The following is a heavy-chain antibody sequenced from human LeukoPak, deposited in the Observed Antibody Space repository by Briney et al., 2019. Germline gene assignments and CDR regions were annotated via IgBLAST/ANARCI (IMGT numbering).Heavy chain of an antibody. D-gene: IGHD3-10*01. CDR1: GFTFSSYA. V-gene: IGHV3-23*01. Sequence: TGGSLRLSCAASGFTFSSYAMSWVRQAPGKGLEWVSAISGSGGSTYYADSVKGRFTISRDNSKNTLYLQMNSLRAEDTAVYYCAKDGSGSYRPDLFDYWGQETLVTVSS. J-gene: IGHJ4*02. CDR2: ISGSGGST. CDR3: AKDGSGSYRPDLFDY.